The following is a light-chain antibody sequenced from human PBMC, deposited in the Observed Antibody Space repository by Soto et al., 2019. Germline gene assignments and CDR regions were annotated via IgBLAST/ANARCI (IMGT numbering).Light chain of an antibody. Sequence: EIVLTQSPGTLSLSPGERATLSCRASQSVSSSYLAWYQQKPGQAPRLHIYGASSRATGIPDRFSGSGSGTDFTLTLSRLEPEAFAVYYCQQYGSSGMYTFGQGTQLESK. CDR1: QSVSSSY. V-gene: IGKV3-20*01. CDR2: GAS. CDR3: QQYGSSGMYT. J-gene: IGKJ2*01.